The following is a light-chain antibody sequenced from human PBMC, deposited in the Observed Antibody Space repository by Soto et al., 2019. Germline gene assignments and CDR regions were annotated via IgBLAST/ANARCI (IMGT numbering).Light chain of an antibody. CDR3: QQYYSYGYT. Sequence: DIQMTQSPSTLSASVGDRVTITCRASQSITGWLAWYQQKPGKAPKLLIYKASSLESGVPSRFSGSGSGTEFTLTISSLQPDDFATYYCQQYYSYGYTCGQGTKLEIK. CDR1: QSITGW. V-gene: IGKV1-5*03. CDR2: KAS. J-gene: IGKJ2*01.